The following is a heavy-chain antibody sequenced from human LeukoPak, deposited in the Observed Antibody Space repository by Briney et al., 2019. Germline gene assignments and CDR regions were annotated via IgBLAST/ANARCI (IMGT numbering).Heavy chain of an antibody. J-gene: IGHJ4*02. CDR2: IKQDGSEK. CDR3: ARNQRRLDY. CDR1: GFTFSTYW. V-gene: IGHV3-7*01. D-gene: IGHD1-14*01. Sequence: GGSLRLSCAASGFTFSTYWMSWVRQAPGKGLELVANIKQDGSEKYYVDSVKGRFTISRDNNAKNSLYLQLNSLRADDTAVYYCARNQRRLDYWGQGALVTVSS.